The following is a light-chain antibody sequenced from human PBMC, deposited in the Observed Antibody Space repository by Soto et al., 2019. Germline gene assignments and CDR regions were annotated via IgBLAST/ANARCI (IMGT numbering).Light chain of an antibody. CDR3: AAWDDSLSALWV. CDR1: SSNIGSNY. J-gene: IGLJ3*02. Sequence: QSVLTQPPSASGTPGQRVTISCSGSSSNIGSNYVYWYQQLPGTAPKLLIYRNNQRPSGVPDRFSGSKSGTSASLAISGLRSEDEADYYCAAWDDSLSALWVFGGGTKVT. V-gene: IGLV1-47*01. CDR2: RNN.